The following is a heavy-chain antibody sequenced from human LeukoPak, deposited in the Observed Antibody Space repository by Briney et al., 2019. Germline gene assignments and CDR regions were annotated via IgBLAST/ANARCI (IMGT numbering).Heavy chain of an antibody. V-gene: IGHV1-18*01. D-gene: IGHD3-3*01. Sequence: ASVKVSCKASGYTFNSYDISWVRQAPGQGLEWMAWISTYNGNTNYARKVQGRVTMTTDTSTSTAYMELRSLRSDDTAVYYCARVLRYDFWSAYYFDYWGQGTLVTVSS. J-gene: IGHJ4*02. CDR3: ARVLRYDFWSAYYFDY. CDR1: GYTFNSYD. CDR2: ISTYNGNT.